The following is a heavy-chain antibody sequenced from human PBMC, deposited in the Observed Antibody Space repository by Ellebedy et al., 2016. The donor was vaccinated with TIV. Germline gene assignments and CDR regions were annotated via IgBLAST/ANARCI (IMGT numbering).Heavy chain of an antibody. J-gene: IGHJ4*02. Sequence: GESLKISCAASGFTFRPYAMHWLRQAPGTGLEWVAVISYDGSNENYADSVKGRFTISRDNSKNTLSLEMNSLKVDDTAVYFCVRDRPRGPSWGQGTLVTVSS. CDR3: VRDRPRGPS. CDR2: ISYDGSNE. CDR1: GFTFRPYA. V-gene: IGHV3-30-3*01.